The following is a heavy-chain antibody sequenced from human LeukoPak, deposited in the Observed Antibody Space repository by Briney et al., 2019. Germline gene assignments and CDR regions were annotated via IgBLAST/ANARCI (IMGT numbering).Heavy chain of an antibody. V-gene: IGHV7-4-1*02. CDR2: INTNTEKP. Sequence: SVKVSCKASVYTFTSYTMNWVRQAPGQGLEWVGCINTNTEKPTYAQGFTGRFVFALDTSVSTAYLQISSLKAEDTAVYYCARGMSNSPYYFYYYMDVWGKGTTVTVSS. CDR1: VYTFTSYT. D-gene: IGHD1-1*01. J-gene: IGHJ6*03. CDR3: ARGMSNSPYYFYYYMDV.